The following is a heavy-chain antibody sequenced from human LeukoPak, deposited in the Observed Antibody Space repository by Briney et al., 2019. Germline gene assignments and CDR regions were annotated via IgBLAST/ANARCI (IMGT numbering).Heavy chain of an antibody. J-gene: IGHJ5*02. CDR3: AKERAAGTDTNWFDP. Sequence: GRSLRLSCAASGFTFSTYGMHWVRQAPGKGLEWVAVIWYGGSNTYYADSVKGRFTISRDNSKNTLYLQMNSLRAEDTAVYYCAKERAAGTDTNWFDPWGQGTLVTVSS. CDR1: GFTFSTYG. CDR2: IWYGGSNT. V-gene: IGHV3-30*18. D-gene: IGHD6-13*01.